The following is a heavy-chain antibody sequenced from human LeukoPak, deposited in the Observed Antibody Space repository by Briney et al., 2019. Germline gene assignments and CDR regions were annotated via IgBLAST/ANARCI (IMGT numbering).Heavy chain of an antibody. V-gene: IGHV4-59*01. J-gene: IGHJ6*03. D-gene: IGHD6-13*01. CDR1: GGSISSYY. CDR3: ARGVGGAAAVADYYYYYYMDV. Sequence: SETLSLTCTVSGGSISSYYWSWIRQPPGKGLEWIGYIYYSGSTNYNPSRKSRVTISVDTSKNQFSLKLSSVTAADTAVYYCARGVGGAAAVADYYYYYYMDVWGKGTTVTVSS. CDR2: IYYSGST.